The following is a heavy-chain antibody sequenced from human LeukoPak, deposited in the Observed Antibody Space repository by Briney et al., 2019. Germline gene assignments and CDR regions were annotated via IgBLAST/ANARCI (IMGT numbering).Heavy chain of an antibody. CDR3: ARVTGYMTEDYFDY. D-gene: IGHD6-13*01. J-gene: IGHJ4*02. CDR1: GGSINSYY. V-gene: IGHV4-59*01. CDR2: IYYSGST. Sequence: PSETLSLTCTVSGGSINSYYWSWIRQPPGKGLEWIGYIYYSGSTNYNPSLKSRVTISVDTSKNQFSLRLSSVTAADTAVYYCARVTGYMTEDYFDYWGQGTLVTVSS.